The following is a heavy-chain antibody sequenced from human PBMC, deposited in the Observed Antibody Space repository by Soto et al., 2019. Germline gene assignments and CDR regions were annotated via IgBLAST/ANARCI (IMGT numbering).Heavy chain of an antibody. J-gene: IGHJ4*02. V-gene: IGHV1-18*04. Sequence: ASVKVSCKASGYTFHNHGISWVRQAPGQGLEWLGWISGLDGKTKYAQRLQGRVTTTADTSTSTAYMELRRLTSDDTVVYYCTRDFSPLAYCFDYWGQGTLVTVSS. CDR3: TRDFSPLAYCFDY. CDR2: ISGLDGKT. CDR1: GYTFHNHG.